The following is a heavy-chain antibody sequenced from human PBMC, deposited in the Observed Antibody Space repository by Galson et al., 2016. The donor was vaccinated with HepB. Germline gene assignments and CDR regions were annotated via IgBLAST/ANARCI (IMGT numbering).Heavy chain of an antibody. CDR2: INHSGIT. J-gene: IGHJ2*01. CDR3: ARVDENSTNWPWYFDL. CDR1: GGSFSAYY. Sequence: EPLSLTCAVYGGSFSAYYWTWIRQPPGKGLEWIGDINHSGITNHNPSLKRRVTISVDTSKNQFSLKLSSVTAADTAVYYCARVDENSTNWPWYFDLWGRGTLVTVSS. D-gene: IGHD6-13*01. V-gene: IGHV4-34*01.